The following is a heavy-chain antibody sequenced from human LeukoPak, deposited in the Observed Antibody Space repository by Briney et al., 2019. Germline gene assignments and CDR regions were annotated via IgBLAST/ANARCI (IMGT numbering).Heavy chain of an antibody. CDR3: VKKPGRGYHWNDVYFAFDI. V-gene: IGHV3-64D*06. J-gene: IGHJ3*02. CDR1: GFTFNIYA. Sequence: GRSLRLSCAASGFTFNIYAMHWVRQAPGKGLEYVSAIISNGGSTYYVDSVKGGFTISRDNSKNTLYLQMSSLRAEHPAVYSCVKKPGRGYHWNDVYFAFDIWGQGTMVTVSS. CDR2: IISNGGST. D-gene: IGHD1-1*01.